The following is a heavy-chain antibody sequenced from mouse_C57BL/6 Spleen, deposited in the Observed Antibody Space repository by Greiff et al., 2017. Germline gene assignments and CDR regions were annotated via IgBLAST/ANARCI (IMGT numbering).Heavy chain of an antibody. CDR2: IDPETGGT. Sequence: VQLVESGAELVRPGASVTLSCKASGYTFTDYEMHWVKQTPVHGLEWIGAIDPETGGTAYNQKFKGKAILTADKSSSTAYMELRSLTSEDSAVYYCTRWRWLLPYWYFDVWGTGTTVTVSS. V-gene: IGHV1-15*01. CDR1: GYTFTDYE. CDR3: TRWRWLLPYWYFDV. D-gene: IGHD2-3*01. J-gene: IGHJ1*03.